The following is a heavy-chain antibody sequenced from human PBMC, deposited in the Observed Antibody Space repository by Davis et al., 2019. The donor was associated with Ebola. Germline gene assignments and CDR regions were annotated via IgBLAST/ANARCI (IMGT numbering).Heavy chain of an antibody. CDR3: ARSVVAALGWFDP. V-gene: IGHV3-48*01. D-gene: IGHD2-2*01. J-gene: IGHJ5*02. CDR2: ISSSSSTI. Sequence: PGGSLRLSCAASGFTFSSYSMNWVRQAPGKGLEWVSYISSSSSTIYYADSVKGRFTISRDNAKNSLYLQMNSLRAEDTAVYYCARSVVAALGWFDPWGQGTLVTVSS. CDR1: GFTFSSYS.